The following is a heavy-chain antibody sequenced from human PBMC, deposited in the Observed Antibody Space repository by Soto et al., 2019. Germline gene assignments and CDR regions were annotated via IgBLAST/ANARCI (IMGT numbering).Heavy chain of an antibody. Sequence: ASVKVSCKASGYTFTGYHMHWVRQAPGQGLEWMGWINPNSGGTNYAQKFQGRVTMTRDTSISTAYMELSRLRSDDTAVYYCARDYSSSWYYYYGMDVWGQGTTVTVSS. CDR3: ARDYSSSWYYYYGMDV. J-gene: IGHJ6*02. V-gene: IGHV1-2*02. D-gene: IGHD6-13*01. CDR2: INPNSGGT. CDR1: GYTFTGYH.